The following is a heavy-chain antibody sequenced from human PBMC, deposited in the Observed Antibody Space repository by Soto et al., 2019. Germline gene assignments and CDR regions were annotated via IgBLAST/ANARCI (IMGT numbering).Heavy chain of an antibody. CDR2: LLRSGSSA. CDR1: GFTFRNYA. V-gene: IGHV3-23*01. J-gene: IGHJ5*02. D-gene: IGHD4-17*01. CDR3: AKDAISGDGIWLMDS. Sequence: GGSLRLSCAASGFTFRNYAMTWARQAPGKGLEWVSSLLRSGSSAYYADSVRGRFTISSDTSANSLYLQMDNLRAEDTAIYYCAKDAISGDGIWLMDSWGQGTVVTVS.